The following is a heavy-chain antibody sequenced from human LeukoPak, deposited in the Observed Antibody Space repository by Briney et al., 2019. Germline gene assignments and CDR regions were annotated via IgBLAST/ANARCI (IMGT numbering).Heavy chain of an antibody. CDR3: ARVFGVTTDHTFDI. J-gene: IGHJ3*02. CDR1: GASINSGGFF. D-gene: IGHD4-17*01. CDR2: IYYSGYT. V-gene: IGHV4-31*03. Sequence: PSETLSLTCTVSGASINSGGFFWSWIRQHPGEGLEWIGHIYYSGYTYYNPSLTSRLAISLDTSKTQFSLRLSSVTAADTALYYCARVFGVTTDHTFDIWGQGIMVTVSS.